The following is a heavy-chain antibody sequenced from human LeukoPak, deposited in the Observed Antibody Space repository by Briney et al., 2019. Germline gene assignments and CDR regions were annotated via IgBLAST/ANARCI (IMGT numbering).Heavy chain of an antibody. D-gene: IGHD6-19*01. CDR2: IFYNGGT. CDR3: ARVYSSAWYLDY. Sequence: SETLSLTCTVSGGSVSSSYWSWIRQPPGKGLEWIGYIFYNGGTQYSPSLSSRVTISVDTSENQFSLKLSSVTAADTAVYYCARVYSSAWYLDYWGQGTLVTVSS. CDR1: GGSVSSSY. V-gene: IGHV4-59*02. J-gene: IGHJ4*02.